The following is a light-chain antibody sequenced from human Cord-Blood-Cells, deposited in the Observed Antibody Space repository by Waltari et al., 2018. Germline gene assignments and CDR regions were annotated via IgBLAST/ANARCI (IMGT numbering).Light chain of an antibody. Sequence: QSALTQPASVSGSPGQSITISCTGTSSDVGGYNYVSWYQQHPGKAPKRIIYEVSNRPAGVSNRVSGSKSGNTASLTISGLQAEDEADYYCSSYTSSSTVVFGGGTKLTVL. CDR3: SSYTSSSTVV. CDR2: EVS. V-gene: IGLV2-14*01. CDR1: SSDVGGYNY. J-gene: IGLJ2*01.